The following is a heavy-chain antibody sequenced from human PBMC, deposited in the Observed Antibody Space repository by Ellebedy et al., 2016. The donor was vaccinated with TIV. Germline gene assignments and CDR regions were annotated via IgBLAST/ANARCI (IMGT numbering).Heavy chain of an antibody. CDR3: ARRGRGTVGFDN. CDR2: IGCLDTGT. Sequence: GGSLRLXXAASGITFSNYAMTWVRQAPGKGLEWISLIGCLDTGTYYADSVKGRFTISRDNSKDTLYLQMNSLRAEDTAVYYCARRGRGTVGFDNWGQGTLVTVSS. J-gene: IGHJ4*02. D-gene: IGHD1-7*01. CDR1: GITFSNYA. V-gene: IGHV3-23*03.